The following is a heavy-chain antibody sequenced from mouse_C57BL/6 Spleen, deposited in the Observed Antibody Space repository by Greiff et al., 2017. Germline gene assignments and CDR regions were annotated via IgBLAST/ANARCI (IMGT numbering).Heavy chain of an antibody. CDR3: ARAGYYAMDY. CDR1: GFTFSDYG. V-gene: IGHV5-17*01. CDR2: ISSGSSTI. J-gene: IGHJ4*01. Sequence: EVHLVESGGGLVKPGGSLKLSCAASGFTFSDYGMHWVRQAPEKGLEWVAYISSGSSTIYYADTVKGRFPFSRDNAKNTLFLQMTSLGSEDTAMYYCARAGYYAMDYWGKGTSVTVSS.